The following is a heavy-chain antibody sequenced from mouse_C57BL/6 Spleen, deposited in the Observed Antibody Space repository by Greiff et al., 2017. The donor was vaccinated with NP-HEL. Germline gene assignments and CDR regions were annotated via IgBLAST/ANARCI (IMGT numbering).Heavy chain of an antibody. CDR3: ARSAMVKNYFDY. CDR1: GYTFTSYW. CDR2: IDPSDSET. Sequence: QVHVKQPGAELVRPGSSVKLSCKASGYTFTSYWMHWVKQRPIQGLEWIGNIDPSDSETHYNQKFKDKATLTVDKSSSTAYMQLSSLTSEDSAVYYCARSAMVKNYFDYWGQGTTLTVSS. V-gene: IGHV1-52*01. D-gene: IGHD1-1*02. J-gene: IGHJ2*01.